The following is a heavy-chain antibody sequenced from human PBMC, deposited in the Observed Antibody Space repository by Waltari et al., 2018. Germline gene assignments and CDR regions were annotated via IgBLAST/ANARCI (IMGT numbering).Heavy chain of an antibody. CDR3: ARENPRSTQGQY. CDR2: IIPILGIA. J-gene: IGHJ4*02. D-gene: IGHD2-15*01. Sequence: QVQLVQSGAEVKKPGSSVKVSCKASGGTFSSYNISWVRQAPGQGLEWMGRIIPILGIANYAQKFQGRVTITADKSTSTAYMELSSLRSEDTAVYYCARENPRSTQGQYWGQGTLVTVSS. CDR1: GGTFSSYN. V-gene: IGHV1-69*08.